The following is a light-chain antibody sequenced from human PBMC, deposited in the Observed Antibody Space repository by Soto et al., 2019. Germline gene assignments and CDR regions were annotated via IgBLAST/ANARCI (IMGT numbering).Light chain of an antibody. CDR3: QQSYSTPWT. J-gene: IGKJ1*01. V-gene: IGKV1-39*01. CDR2: AAS. Sequence: DIQMTQSPSSLSASVGDRVTITCRASQSISSYLNWYQQKPGKAPKLLIYAASSLQSGVPSRFSGSGSGTDFTLTISSLQPEDFATDYCQQSYSTPWTFGQGTNVEIK. CDR1: QSISSY.